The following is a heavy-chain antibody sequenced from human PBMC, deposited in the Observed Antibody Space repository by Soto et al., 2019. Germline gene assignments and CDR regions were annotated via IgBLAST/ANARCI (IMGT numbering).Heavy chain of an antibody. CDR2: INPDGGQK. CDR1: GFAFSSYR. D-gene: IGHD3-22*01. CDR3: ARGDYYVTSGPFSDVFDT. V-gene: IGHV3-7*04. J-gene: IGHJ3*02. Sequence: GGSLRLSCADSGFAFSSYRMRWVRQAPGNGLEWVANINPDGGQKWYVDSVKGRFTISRDNAKNSLYLQMNSLRVDDTAVYYCARGDYYVTSGPFSDVFDTWGHGTMVTVSS.